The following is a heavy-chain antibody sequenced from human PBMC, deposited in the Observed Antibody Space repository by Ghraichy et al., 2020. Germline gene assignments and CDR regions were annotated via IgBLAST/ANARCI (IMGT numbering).Heavy chain of an antibody. CDR2: IYSGGST. CDR1: GFTVSSNY. J-gene: IGHJ6*03. CDR3: ASRDYYDSKGYYYMDV. V-gene: IGHV3-53*01. D-gene: IGHD3-22*01. Sequence: GGSLRLSCAASGFTVSSNYMSWVRQAPGKGLEWVSVIYSGGSTYYADSVKGRFTISRDNSKNTLYLQMNSLRAEDTAVYYCASRDYYDSKGYYYMDVWGKGTTVTVSS.